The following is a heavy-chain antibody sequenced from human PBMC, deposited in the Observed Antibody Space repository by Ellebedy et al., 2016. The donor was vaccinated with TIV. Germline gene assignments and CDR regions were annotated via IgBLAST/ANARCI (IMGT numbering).Heavy chain of an antibody. CDR1: GHTLNELS. V-gene: IGHV1-24*01. CDR2: FDPEDDEA. D-gene: IGHD2/OR15-2a*01. CDR3: AIIEGAGGWVNWFDP. J-gene: IGHJ5*02. Sequence: AASVKVSCKLSGHTLNELSINWVRQAHGKGLEWMGGFDPEDDEAMYAEKFQGRITMTEDTSTETAYMELRSLRAEETAMYYCAIIEGAGGWVNWFDPWGPGTLVIVSS.